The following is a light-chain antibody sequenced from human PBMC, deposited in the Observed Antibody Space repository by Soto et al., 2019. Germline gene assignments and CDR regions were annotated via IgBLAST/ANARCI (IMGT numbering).Light chain of an antibody. CDR2: AAS. J-gene: IGKJ3*01. CDR1: QGISNY. V-gene: IGKV1-27*01. Sequence: DIQMTQSPSSLSASGGDRVTITCRASQGISNYLAWYQQKPGKVPKLLIYAASTLQLGIPSRFSGSGSGTDFTLTISSLQPEDVATYYCQKHNSAPFTFGPGTKVDIK. CDR3: QKHNSAPFT.